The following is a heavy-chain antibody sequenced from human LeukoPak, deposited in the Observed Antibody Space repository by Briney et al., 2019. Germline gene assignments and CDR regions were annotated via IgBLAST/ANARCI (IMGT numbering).Heavy chain of an antibody. CDR3: TAAPNTTPGSLGH. V-gene: IGHV3-11*01. Sequence: PGGSLRLSCAASGFSFSDYYMNWIRQAPGKGLEWVSHSSSSGSSTYYADSVKGRFTISRDYAKNALFLQMNSLRAEDTAVYYCTAAPNTTPGSLGHWGQGTLVTVSS. D-gene: IGHD6-25*01. J-gene: IGHJ4*02. CDR2: SSSSGSST. CDR1: GFSFSDYY.